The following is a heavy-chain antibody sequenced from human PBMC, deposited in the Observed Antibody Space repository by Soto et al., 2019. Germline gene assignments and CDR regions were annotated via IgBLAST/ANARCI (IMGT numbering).Heavy chain of an antibody. CDR2: ISAYNGNT. CDR1: GYTFTSYG. V-gene: IGHV1-18*01. Sequence: QVQLVQSGAEVKKPWASVKVSCKASGYTFTSYGISWVRQAPGQGLEWMGWISAYNGNTNYAQKLQGRVTMTTATPTSTAYMELRSLRSDDTSVYYCARDRADYTGGAAMIAFDIWGQGTMVTVSS. J-gene: IGHJ3*02. CDR3: ARDRADYTGGAAMIAFDI. D-gene: IGHD3-16*01.